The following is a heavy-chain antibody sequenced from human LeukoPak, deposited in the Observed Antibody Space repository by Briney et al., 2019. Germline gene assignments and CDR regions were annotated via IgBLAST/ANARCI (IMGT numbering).Heavy chain of an antibody. V-gene: IGHV4-59*08. Sequence: PSETLSLTCTVSGVSISSYYWIWIRQPPGKGLEWIGYMYYSGSTNYNPSLKSRVTILVDTSKNQFSLKLSSVTAADTAVYYCARHLGGSSGFRYFDYWGQGTLVTVSS. CDR3: ARHLGGSSGFRYFDY. CDR2: MYYSGST. CDR1: GVSISSYY. J-gene: IGHJ4*02. D-gene: IGHD3-10*01.